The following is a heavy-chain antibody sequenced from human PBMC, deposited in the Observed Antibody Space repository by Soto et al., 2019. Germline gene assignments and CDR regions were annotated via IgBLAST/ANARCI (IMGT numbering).Heavy chain of an antibody. CDR1: GYTFASYY. CDR2: INPSGGST. Sequence: ASVKVSCKASGYTFASYYMHWVRQAPGQGLEWMGIINPSGGSTSYAQKFQGRVTMTRDTSTSTVYMELSSLRSEDTAVYYCARAYGSGSYGYGMDVWGQGTTVTVSS. D-gene: IGHD3-10*01. CDR3: ARAYGSGSYGYGMDV. V-gene: IGHV1-46*01. J-gene: IGHJ6*02.